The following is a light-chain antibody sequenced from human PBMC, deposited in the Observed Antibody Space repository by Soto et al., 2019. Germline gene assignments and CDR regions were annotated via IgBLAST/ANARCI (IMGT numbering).Light chain of an antibody. V-gene: IGLV1-44*01. CDR1: SSNIGSNT. CDR2: SFN. Sequence: QSVLTQPPSASGTPGQRVTISCSGSSSNIGSNTVNWYQQVPGTAPKLLMYSFNQRPSGVPDRFSGSKSGTSASLAIRGLQFEDEADYYCVAWDDSLNGYVFGTATKLTVL. CDR3: VAWDDSLNGYV. J-gene: IGLJ1*01.